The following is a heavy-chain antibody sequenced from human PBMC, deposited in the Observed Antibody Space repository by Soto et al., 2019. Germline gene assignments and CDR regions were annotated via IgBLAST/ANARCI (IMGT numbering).Heavy chain of an antibody. CDR2: IYNSGST. Sequence: SETLSLTCTVSGGSISSFHWNWIRQPPGKGLEWIGYIYNSGSTNYNPSLKSRVTISVDTSKNQFSLKLSSVTAAGTAVYYCARRSSSPHFDYWGQGTPVTVSS. V-gene: IGHV4-59*08. CDR1: GGSISSFH. J-gene: IGHJ4*02. D-gene: IGHD2-2*01. CDR3: ARRSSSPHFDY.